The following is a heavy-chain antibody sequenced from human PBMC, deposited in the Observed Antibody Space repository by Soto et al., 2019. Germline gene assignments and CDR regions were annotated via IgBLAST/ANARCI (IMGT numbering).Heavy chain of an antibody. CDR3: ARVPPDYGGGMGSFYGMDV. Sequence: GGSLRLSSAASGFTFSSYEMNWVRQAPGKGLEWVSYISSSGSTIYYADSVKGRFTISRDNAKNSLYLQMNSLRAEDTAVYYCARVPPDYGGGMGSFYGMDVWGQGTTVTVSS. CDR2: ISSSGSTI. J-gene: IGHJ6*02. V-gene: IGHV3-48*03. CDR1: GFTFSSYE. D-gene: IGHD4-17*01.